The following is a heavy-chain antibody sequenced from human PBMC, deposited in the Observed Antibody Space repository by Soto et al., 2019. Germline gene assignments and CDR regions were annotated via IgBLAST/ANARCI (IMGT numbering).Heavy chain of an antibody. Sequence: PSETLSLTCTFSVGSISSGGYYWSWIRQHPWKGLEWIGYIYYSGSTYYNPSLKSRVTISVDTSKNPFSLKLSSVTAADTAVYYCARTSIVAVPVAYYSYGMEGWGQGTTVSVS. V-gene: IGHV4-31*03. D-gene: IGHD2-2*01. CDR1: VGSISSGGYY. J-gene: IGHJ6*01. CDR3: ARTSIVAVPVAYYSYGMEG. CDR2: IYYSGST.